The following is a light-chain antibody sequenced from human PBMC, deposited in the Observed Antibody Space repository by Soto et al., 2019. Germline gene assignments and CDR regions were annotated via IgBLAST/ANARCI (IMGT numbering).Light chain of an antibody. CDR3: AAWDDSLTAWV. Sequence: VVTQPPSASGTPGQRVSISCSGSSSNIGSNSVYWYQQLPVTAPKLLIYSNNQRPSGVPDRFSGSKSGTSASLAISGLRSEDEADYYCAAWDDSLTAWVFGGGTKLTVL. CDR1: SSNIGSNS. V-gene: IGLV1-47*02. CDR2: SNN. J-gene: IGLJ3*02.